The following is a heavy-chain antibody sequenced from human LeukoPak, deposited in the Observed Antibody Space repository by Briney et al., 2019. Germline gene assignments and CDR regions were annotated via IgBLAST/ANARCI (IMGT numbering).Heavy chain of an antibody. CDR3: AADPEYSSSPPFYYYGMDV. V-gene: IGHV1-58*01. D-gene: IGHD6-6*01. CDR1: GFTFTSSA. Sequence: TSVKVSCTASGFTFTSSAVQWVRPARGQRLEWIGWIVVGSGNTNYAQKFQERVTITRDMSTSTVYMELSSLRSEDTAVYYCAADPEYSSSPPFYYYGMDVWGQGTTVTVSS. CDR2: IVVGSGNT. J-gene: IGHJ6*02.